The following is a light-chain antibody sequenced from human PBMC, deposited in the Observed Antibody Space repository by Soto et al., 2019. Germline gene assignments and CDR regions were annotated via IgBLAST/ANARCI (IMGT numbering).Light chain of an antibody. CDR2: KAS. J-gene: IGKJ1*01. CDR1: QTISSW. V-gene: IGKV1-5*03. Sequence: DMQMTQSPSTLSGSVVGIVTISCRASQTISSWLAWYQQKPGKAPKLLIYKASTLKSGVPSRFSGSGSGTEFTLTISSLQPDDFATYYCQHYNSYSEAFGQGTKVDI. CDR3: QHYNSYSEA.